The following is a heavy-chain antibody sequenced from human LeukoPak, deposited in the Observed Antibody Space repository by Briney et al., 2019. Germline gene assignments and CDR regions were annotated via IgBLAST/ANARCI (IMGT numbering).Heavy chain of an antibody. Sequence: TGGSLRLSCAASGFTFSSFGMSWVRQAPGKGLEWVAVILFDGNNKYYADSVRGRFTISRDNSKNTLYLQMNSLRDEDTAVYYCAKDAEHSSGWYPGNWGQGTLVIVSS. V-gene: IGHV3-30*18. D-gene: IGHD6-13*01. CDR3: AKDAEHSSGWYPGN. CDR2: ILFDGNNK. J-gene: IGHJ4*02. CDR1: GFTFSSFG.